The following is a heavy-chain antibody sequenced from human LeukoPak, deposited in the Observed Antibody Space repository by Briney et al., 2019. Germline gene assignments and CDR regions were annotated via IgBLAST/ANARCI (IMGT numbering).Heavy chain of an antibody. CDR2: IRSKPYGGTA. D-gene: IGHD1-26*01. CDR1: GFTFGNYA. Sequence: GGSLRLSCTASGFTFGNYAVTWVRQAPGKGLEWVGFIRSKPYGGTAEYAASVQGRFTISRDDSKAIAYLEMNSLKTEDTAVYYCSRCGFVGADFDYWGRGTLVTVSS. CDR3: SRCGFVGADFDY. J-gene: IGHJ4*02. V-gene: IGHV3-49*04.